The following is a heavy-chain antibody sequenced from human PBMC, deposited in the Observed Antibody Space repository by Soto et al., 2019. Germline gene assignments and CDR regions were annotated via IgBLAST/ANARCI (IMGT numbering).Heavy chain of an antibody. V-gene: IGHV5-51*01. Sequence: PGESLKISCKGSGYSFTSYWIGWVRQMPGKGLEWMGIIYPGDSDTRYSPSFQGQVTISADKSISTAYLQWSSLKASDTAMYYCVLSERIAARPDDYYYYGMDVWGQGTTVTVSS. J-gene: IGHJ6*02. CDR2: IYPGDSDT. CDR1: GYSFTSYW. D-gene: IGHD6-6*01. CDR3: VLSERIAARPDDYYYYGMDV.